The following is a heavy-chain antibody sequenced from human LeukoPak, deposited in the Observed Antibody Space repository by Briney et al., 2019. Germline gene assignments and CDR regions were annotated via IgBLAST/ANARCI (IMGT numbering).Heavy chain of an antibody. V-gene: IGHV1-8*01. J-gene: IGHJ3*02. Sequence: ASVKVSCKASGYTFTSYDINWVRQATGQGLEWMGWMNPNSGNTGYAQKFQGRATMTRNTSISTAYMELSSLRSEDTAVYYCAHEGSVGSQGAFDIWGQGTMVTVSS. CDR3: AHEGSVGSQGAFDI. CDR2: MNPNSGNT. D-gene: IGHD3-10*01. CDR1: GYTFTSYD.